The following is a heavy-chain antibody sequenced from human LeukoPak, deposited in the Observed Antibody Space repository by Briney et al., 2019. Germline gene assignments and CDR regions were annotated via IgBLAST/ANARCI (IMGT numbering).Heavy chain of an antibody. CDR2: ISYDGSNK. J-gene: IGHJ4*02. CDR3: ARAAAGPPYYFDY. Sequence: PGGSLRLSCAASGFTFSSYGMHWVRQAPGKGLEWVAVISYDGSNKYYADSVKGRFTISRDNSKNTLYLQMNSLRAEDTAVYYCARAAAGPPYYFDYWGQGTLVTVSS. V-gene: IGHV3-30*03. CDR1: GFTFSSYG. D-gene: IGHD6-13*01.